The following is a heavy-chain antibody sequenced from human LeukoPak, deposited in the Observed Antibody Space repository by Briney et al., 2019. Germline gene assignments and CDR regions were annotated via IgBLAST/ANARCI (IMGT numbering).Heavy chain of an antibody. Sequence: SGTLSLTCAVSGASISSSNWWSWVRQPPEKGLEWIGEIYHSGSTNYNPSLKSRVTISVDKSKNQFSLKLSSVTTADTAVYYCARVRVGGLGFDPWGQGTLVTVSS. CDR1: GASISSSNW. V-gene: IGHV4-4*02. J-gene: IGHJ5*02. CDR2: IYHSGST. CDR3: ARVRVGGLGFDP. D-gene: IGHD3-16*01.